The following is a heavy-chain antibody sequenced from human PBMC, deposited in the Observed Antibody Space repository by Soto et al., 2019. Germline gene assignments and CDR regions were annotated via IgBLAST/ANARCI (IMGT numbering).Heavy chain of an antibody. D-gene: IGHD3-3*01. CDR3: AREPLWSGPLPLDAFDP. Sequence: PXGSLRLSCAAAGFVVTDYYMSWVRQAPGKGLEWVAVFLIGGDTHYGESVKGRFTISRDNSKNTLYLQMNSLRAEDTAVYYCAREPLWSGPLPLDAFDPWGQGTMVTVSS. V-gene: IGHV3-53*01. CDR2: FLIGGDT. CDR1: GFVVTDYY. J-gene: IGHJ3*01.